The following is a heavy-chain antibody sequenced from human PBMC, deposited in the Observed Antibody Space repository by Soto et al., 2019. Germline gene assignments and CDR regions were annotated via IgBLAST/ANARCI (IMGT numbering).Heavy chain of an antibody. CDR1: VDSVSSGDYY. D-gene: IGHD3-16*01. V-gene: IGHV4-61*08. J-gene: IGHJ5*02. CDR3: ARIPVDTYMIYWSDP. CDR2: VYFSGST. Sequence: NPSETLCLTCSFSVDSVSSGDYYWSWIRQPPGKGLEWIGHVYFSGSTNYIPSLKSRLTMSVDTAKNQFSLKLNSVTAADTAVYYCARIPVDTYMIYWSDPWGQGTKVTVSS.